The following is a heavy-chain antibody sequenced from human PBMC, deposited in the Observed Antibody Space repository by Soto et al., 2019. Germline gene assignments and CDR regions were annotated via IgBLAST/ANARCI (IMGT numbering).Heavy chain of an antibody. D-gene: IGHD3-3*01. CDR3: ASLRFSYDFWSGYSYGMDV. CDR1: GYTFTGYY. J-gene: IGHJ6*02. CDR2: INPNSGGT. Sequence: GASVKVSCKASGYTFTGYYMHWVRQAPGQGLEWMGWINPNSGGTNYAQKFQGRVTMTRDTSISTAYMELSRLRSDDTAAYYCASLRFSYDFWSGYSYGMDVWGQGTTVTVSS. V-gene: IGHV1-2*02.